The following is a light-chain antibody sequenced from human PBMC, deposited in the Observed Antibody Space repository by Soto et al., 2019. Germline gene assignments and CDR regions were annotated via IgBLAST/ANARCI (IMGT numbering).Light chain of an antibody. J-gene: IGKJ1*01. Sequence: DIQMTKSPSTLSGSVGDRVTIPRRASQTISSWLAWYKQTPGKAPKLLSYKASSLESGVPSRFSGSGSGTDFTLTISSLKPDDFETYYCQQYNSYPWTFGQGTKV. CDR2: KAS. V-gene: IGKV1-5*03. CDR1: QTISSW. CDR3: QQYNSYPWT.